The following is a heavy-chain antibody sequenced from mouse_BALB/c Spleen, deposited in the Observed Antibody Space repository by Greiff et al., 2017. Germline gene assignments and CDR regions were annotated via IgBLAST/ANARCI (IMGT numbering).Heavy chain of an antibody. V-gene: IGHV1S81*02. CDR3: TLAYYYGGAY. Sequence: VQLQQSGAELVKPGASVKLSCKASGYTFTSYYMYWVKQRPGQGLEWIGEINPSNGGTNFNEKFKSKATLTVDKSSSTAYMQLSSLTSEDSAVYYCTLAYYYGGAYWGQGTLVTVSA. CDR2: INPSNGGT. D-gene: IGHD1-1*01. J-gene: IGHJ3*01. CDR1: GYTFTSYY.